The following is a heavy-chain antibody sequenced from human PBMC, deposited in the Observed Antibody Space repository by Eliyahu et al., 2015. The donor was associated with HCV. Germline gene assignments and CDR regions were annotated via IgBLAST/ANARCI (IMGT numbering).Heavy chain of an antibody. V-gene: IGHV4-39*02. CDR1: GGSISSSNYY. CDR2: IYYSGST. D-gene: IGHD6-19*01. CDR3: AREGLAVAGPPLNAFDI. Sequence: QLQLQESGPGLVKPSETLSLTCTVXGGSISSSNYYWGWIRQSPGKGLEWIGSIYYSGSTYYNPSLKSRVTIFVDTSKNQFSLKLSSVTAADTAVYYCAREGLAVAGPPLNAFDIWGQGTMITVSS. J-gene: IGHJ3*02.